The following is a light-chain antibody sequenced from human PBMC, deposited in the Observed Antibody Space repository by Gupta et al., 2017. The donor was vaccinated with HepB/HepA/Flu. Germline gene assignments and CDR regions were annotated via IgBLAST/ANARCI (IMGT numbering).Light chain of an antibody. J-gene: IGKJ1*01. CDR2: DAS. CDR3: QQRSDRPRT. V-gene: IGKV3-11*01. CDR1: QSSRYY. Sequence: IGLTHSPATLSLSPRHRATLSCRASQSSRYYFAWYQQKPGQAPRLLIYDASRRATGIPARFSGSGSGTDFTLIINSLEPEDVAVYYCQQRSDRPRTFGEGTKVEI.